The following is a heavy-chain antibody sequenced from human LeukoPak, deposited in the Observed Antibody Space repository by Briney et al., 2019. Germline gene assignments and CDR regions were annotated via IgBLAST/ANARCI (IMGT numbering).Heavy chain of an antibody. J-gene: IGHJ6*02. D-gene: IGHD2/OR15-2a*01. CDR1: GFTFSSYA. V-gene: IGHV3-23*01. Sequence: GGSLRLSCAASGFTFSSYAMSWVRQAPGKGLEWVSAISGSGGSTYYADSVKGRFTISRDNSKNTLYLQMNSLSAEDTAVYYCAKSLSRLYYYYGMDVWGQGTTVTVSS. CDR3: AKSLSRLYYYYGMDV. CDR2: ISGSGGST.